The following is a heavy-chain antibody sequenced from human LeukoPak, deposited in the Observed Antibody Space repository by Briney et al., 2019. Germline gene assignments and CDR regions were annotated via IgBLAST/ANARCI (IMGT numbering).Heavy chain of an antibody. CDR2: IYHSGST. Sequence: SETLSLTCTVSGYSISSGYYWGWIRQPPGKGLEWIGSIYHSGSTYYNPSLKSRVTISVDTSKNQFSLKLSSVTAADTAVYYCARDGKGYSYGVYFFDYWGQGTLVTVSS. CDR3: ARDGKGYSYGVYFFDY. V-gene: IGHV4-38-2*02. CDR1: GYSISSGYY. J-gene: IGHJ4*02. D-gene: IGHD5-18*01.